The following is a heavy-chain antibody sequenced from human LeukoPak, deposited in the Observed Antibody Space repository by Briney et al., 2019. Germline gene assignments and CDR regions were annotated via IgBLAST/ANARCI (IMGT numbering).Heavy chain of an antibody. J-gene: IGHJ4*02. CDR1: GFTFSSYA. D-gene: IGHD5-18*01. V-gene: IGHV3-23*01. Sequence: GGSLRLSCAASGFTFSSYAMSWVRQAPGKGLEWVSAISGSGGSTYYADSVKGRFTISRDNSKNTLYLQMNSLRAEDTAVYYCAKLHRYSYGPTYPYYFDYWGQGTLVTVSS. CDR3: AKLHRYSYGPTYPYYFDY. CDR2: ISGSGGST.